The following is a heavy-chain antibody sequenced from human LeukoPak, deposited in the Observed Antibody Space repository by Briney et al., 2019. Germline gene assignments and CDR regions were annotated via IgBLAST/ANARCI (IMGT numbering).Heavy chain of an antibody. J-gene: IGHJ6*02. V-gene: IGHV3-21*01. D-gene: IGHD5-12*01. CDR2: ISSSSSYI. CDR1: GFTFSSYS. CDR3: ARDPDSGYDWHYYGMDI. Sequence: GGSLRLSCAASGFTFSSYSMNWVRQAPGKGLEWVSSISSSSSYIYYADSVKGQFTISRDNAKNSLYLQMNSLRAEDTAVYYCARDPDSGYDWHYYGMDIWGQGTTVTVSS.